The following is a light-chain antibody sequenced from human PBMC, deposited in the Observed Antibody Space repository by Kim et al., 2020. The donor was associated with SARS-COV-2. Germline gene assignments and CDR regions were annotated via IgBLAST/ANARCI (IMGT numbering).Light chain of an antibody. J-gene: IGKJ1*01. V-gene: IGKV3D-7*01. CDR1: QRVSTSY. CDR2: GAS. CDR3: LQDYNLPGT. Sequence: EIVMTQSPATLSLSPGERATLSCRASQRVSTSYISWYQQRPGQAPRLLIYGASTRATGIPARFSGSGSGTDFTLTISSLQPEDFAVYYCLQDYNLPGTFGRGTKVDIK.